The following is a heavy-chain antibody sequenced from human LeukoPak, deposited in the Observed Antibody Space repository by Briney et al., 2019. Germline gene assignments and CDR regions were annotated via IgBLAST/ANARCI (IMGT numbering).Heavy chain of an antibody. V-gene: IGHV6-1*01. Sequence: SQTLSLTCAISGDSVSSNSAAWNWIRQSPSTGLEWLGRTYYRSKWYNDYAVSVKSRITINPDTSKNQFSLQLNSVTPEDMAVYYCATTAMGTTRAFDIWGQGTMVTVSS. CDR1: GDSVSSNSAA. CDR3: ATTAMGTTRAFDI. J-gene: IGHJ3*02. CDR2: TYYRSKWYN. D-gene: IGHD1-1*01.